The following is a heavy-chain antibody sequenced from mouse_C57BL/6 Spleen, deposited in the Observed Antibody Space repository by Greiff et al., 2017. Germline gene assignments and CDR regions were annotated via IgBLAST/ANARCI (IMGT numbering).Heavy chain of an antibody. J-gene: IGHJ1*03. CDR2: IYPRSGNT. CDR1: GYTFTSYG. Sequence: QVQLQQSGAELARPGASVKLSCKASGYTFTSYGISWVKQRTGQGLEWIGEIYPRSGNTYYNEKFKGKATLTADKSSSTAYMELRSLTSEDSAVYFCARVYGSSPWWYFDVWGTGTTVTVSS. D-gene: IGHD1-1*01. CDR3: ARVYGSSPWWYFDV. V-gene: IGHV1-81*01.